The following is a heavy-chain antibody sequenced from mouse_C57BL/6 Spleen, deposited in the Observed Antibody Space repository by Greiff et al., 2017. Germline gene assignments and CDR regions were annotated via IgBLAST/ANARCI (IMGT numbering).Heavy chain of an antibody. J-gene: IGHJ1*03. CDR3: ARCAYGSSRSFLYWYFDV. CDR2: INPNNGGT. D-gene: IGHD1-1*01. CDR1: GYTFTDYN. V-gene: IGHV1-18*01. Sequence: EVQLQQSGPELVKPGASVKIPCKASGYTFTDYNMDWVKQSHGKSLEWLGDINPNNGGTIYNQKFKGKATMTVNKSSSTAYMERRSLTSEDTAVYYCARCAYGSSRSFLYWYFDVWGTGTTVTVSS.